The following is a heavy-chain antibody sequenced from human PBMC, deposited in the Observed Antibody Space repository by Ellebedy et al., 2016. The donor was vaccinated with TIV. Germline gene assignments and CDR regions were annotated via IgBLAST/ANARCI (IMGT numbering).Heavy chain of an antibody. CDR1: GSTFSSYS. CDR2: ISSSSSYI. D-gene: IGHD3-22*01. CDR3: ARDSTETYDSSGYFDY. V-gene: IGHV3-21*01. Sequence: GGSLRLXCAASGSTFSSYSMNWVRQAPGKGLEWVSSISSSSSYIYYADSVKGRFTISRDNAKNSLYLQMNSLRAEDTAVYYCARDSTETYDSSGYFDYWGQGTLVTVSS. J-gene: IGHJ4*02.